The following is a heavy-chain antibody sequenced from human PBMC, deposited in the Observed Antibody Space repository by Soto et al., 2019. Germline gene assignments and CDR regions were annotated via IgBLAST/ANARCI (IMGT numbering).Heavy chain of an antibody. V-gene: IGHV4-30-4*01. CDR2: IYYSGST. CDR3: TKGPHDIWSDYYDY. CDR1: GGSISSGDYY. Sequence: SETLSLTRTVSGGSISSGDYYWSWIRQPPGKGLEWIGYIYYSGSTYYNPSLKSRVTISVDTSKHQFSLKLNYVTAAETAVYQCTKGPHDIWSDYYDYWGKGTLVTVS. D-gene: IGHD3-3*01. J-gene: IGHJ4*02.